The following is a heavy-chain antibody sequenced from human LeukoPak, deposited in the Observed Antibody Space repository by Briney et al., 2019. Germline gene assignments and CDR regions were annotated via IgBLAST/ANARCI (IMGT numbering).Heavy chain of an antibody. J-gene: IGHJ4*02. D-gene: IGHD3-10*01. V-gene: IGHV1-18*01. CDR1: GYIFISYG. CDR2: ISAYAGDT. Sequence: ASVTVSCKASGYIFISYGVTWVRQPPAQGLEWMGWISAYAGDTNYEHNLQGRGTMSTDPSTSTAYMELRSLTPDYTAVCYCARVAVRSGNYFNDGDYGGRGTLVTVFS. CDR3: ARVAVRSGNYFNDGDY.